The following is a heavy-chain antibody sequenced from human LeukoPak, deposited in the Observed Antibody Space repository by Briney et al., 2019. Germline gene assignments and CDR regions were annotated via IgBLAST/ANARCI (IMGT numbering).Heavy chain of an antibody. D-gene: IGHD6-19*01. CDR3: TTAVAVAGSTYFDY. CDR2: IKSKTDYGTT. CDR1: GLTFSNAW. J-gene: IGHJ4*02. V-gene: IGHV3-15*01. Sequence: GGSLRLSCTASGLTFSNAWMSWVREAPEKGLEWVGRIKSKTDYGTTDYAAPVKGRFTISRDDSKNTLYLQMNSLKTEDTAVYYCTTAVAVAGSTYFDYWGQGTLVTVSS.